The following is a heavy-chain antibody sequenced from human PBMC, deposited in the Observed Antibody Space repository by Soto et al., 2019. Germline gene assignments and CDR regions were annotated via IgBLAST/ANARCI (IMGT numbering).Heavy chain of an antibody. CDR2: ISSDGKTT. D-gene: IGHD1-26*01. J-gene: IGHJ1*01. CDR3: TVGIVG. V-gene: IGHV3-74*01. CDR1: GFSFEGYW. Sequence: EVQLVESGGGLVQPGGSLRVSCAASGFSFEGYWLHWVRQAPGKGLVWVSRISSDGKTTHFADFVKGRFTLSRDNAQNTVYLHMNRMTVEDAAVYYCTVGIVGWGRGAQVTVSS.